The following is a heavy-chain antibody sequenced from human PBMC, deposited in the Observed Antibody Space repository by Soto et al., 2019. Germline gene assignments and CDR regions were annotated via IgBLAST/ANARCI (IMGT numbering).Heavy chain of an antibody. J-gene: IGHJ5*02. D-gene: IGHD6-6*01. CDR3: ARDLKQLVYNWFDP. Sequence: ASVKVSCKASGYTLTSYGISWVRQAPGQGLEWMGWISAYNGNTNYAQKLQGRVTMTTDTSTSTAYMELRSLRSDDTAVYYCARDLKQLVYNWFDPWGQGTLVTVSS. CDR2: ISAYNGNT. V-gene: IGHV1-18*04. CDR1: GYTLTSYG.